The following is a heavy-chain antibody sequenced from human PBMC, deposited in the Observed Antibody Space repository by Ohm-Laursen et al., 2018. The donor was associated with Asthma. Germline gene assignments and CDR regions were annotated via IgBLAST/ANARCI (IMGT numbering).Heavy chain of an antibody. CDR2: ISDTTKYI. D-gene: IGHD1-26*01. V-gene: IGHV3-21*01. Sequence: SLRLSCSASGYTFSRYSIHWVRQAPGKGLEWVSSISDTTKYIYYADSVRGRFTVSRDNAKNSLDLQMNSLRAEDTALYYCARIGPEWELPGREYSLHHWGEGTLVTVSS. J-gene: IGHJ1*01. CDR1: GYTFSRYS. CDR3: ARIGPEWELPGREYSLHH.